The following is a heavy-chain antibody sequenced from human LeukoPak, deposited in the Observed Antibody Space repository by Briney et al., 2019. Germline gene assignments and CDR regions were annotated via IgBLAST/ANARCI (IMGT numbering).Heavy chain of an antibody. CDR2: FDPEDGET. V-gene: IGHV1-24*01. D-gene: IGHD4-17*01. CDR1: GYTLTELS. J-gene: IGHJ6*03. CDR3: ARDMGAHTVTTKGDYYYYYMDV. Sequence: ASVKVSCKVSGYTLTELSMHWVRQAPGKGLEWMGGFDPEDGETIYAQKFQGRVTMTEDTSTDTAYMELSSLRSEDTAVYYCARDMGAHTVTTKGDYYYYYMDVWGKGTTVTVSS.